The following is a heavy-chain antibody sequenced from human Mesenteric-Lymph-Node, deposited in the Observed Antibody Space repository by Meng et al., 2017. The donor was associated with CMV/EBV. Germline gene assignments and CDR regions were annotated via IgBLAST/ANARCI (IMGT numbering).Heavy chain of an antibody. CDR1: GFTFTSYW. V-gene: IGHV3-30*02. D-gene: IGHD2/OR15-2a*01. CDR2: IRNDGNYK. CDR3: AKQSSGEYTSISYYFDY. J-gene: IGHJ4*02. Sequence: GESLKISCAASGFTFTSYWMSWVRQAPGKGLEWVAFIRNDGNYKYYADSVKGRFTISRDNSKNTLYLQMSSLRAEDTAVYYCAKQSSGEYTSISYYFDYWGQGTLVTVSS.